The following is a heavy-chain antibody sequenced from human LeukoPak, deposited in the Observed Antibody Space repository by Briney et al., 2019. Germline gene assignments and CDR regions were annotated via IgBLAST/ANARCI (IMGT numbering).Heavy chain of an antibody. D-gene: IGHD3-22*01. CDR1: GYTFTSYY. J-gene: IGHJ4*02. V-gene: IGHV1-46*01. Sequence: GASVKVSCKASGYTFTSYYMHWVRQAPGQGLEWMGIINPSGGSTSYAQKFQGRVTMTRDTSTSTVYMELSSLRSEDTAVYYCASLYYYDSSGPFSDYWGQGTLVTVSS. CDR2: INPSGGST. CDR3: ASLYYYDSSGPFSDY.